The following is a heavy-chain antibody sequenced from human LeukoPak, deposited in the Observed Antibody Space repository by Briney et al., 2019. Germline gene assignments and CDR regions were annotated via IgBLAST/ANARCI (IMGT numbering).Heavy chain of an antibody. CDR1: GYSISSGYY. CDR3: AKDDSSGYYSETITLDY. D-gene: IGHD3-22*01. Sequence: SETLSLTCTVSGYSISSGYYWGWIRQPPGKGLEWIGSIYHSGSTYYNPSLKSRVTISVDTSKNQFSLKLSSVTAADTAVYYCAKDDSSGYYSETITLDYWGQGTLVTVSS. V-gene: IGHV4-38-2*02. CDR2: IYHSGST. J-gene: IGHJ4*02.